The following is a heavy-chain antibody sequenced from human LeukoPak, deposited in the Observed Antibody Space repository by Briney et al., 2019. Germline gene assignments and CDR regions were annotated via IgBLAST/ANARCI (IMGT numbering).Heavy chain of an antibody. J-gene: IGHJ2*01. CDR1: GFTFSSYG. D-gene: IGHD4-23*01. Sequence: PGGSLRLSCAASGFTFSSYGMHWVRQAPGKGLEWVAVIWYDGSNKYYADSVKGRFTISRDNSKNTLYLQMNSLRAEDTAVYYCARDGNDQGISDRYFDLWGRGTLVTVSS. CDR3: ARDGNDQGISDRYFDL. CDR2: IWYDGSNK. V-gene: IGHV3-33*01.